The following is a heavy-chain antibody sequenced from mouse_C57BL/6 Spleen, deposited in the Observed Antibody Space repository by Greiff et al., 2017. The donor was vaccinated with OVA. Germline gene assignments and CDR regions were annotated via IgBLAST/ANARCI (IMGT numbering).Heavy chain of an antibody. D-gene: IGHD1-1*01. Sequence: VQLKASGPELVKPGASVKIPCKASGYTFTDYNMDWVKQSHGKSLAWIGDINPNNGGTIYNQKFTGKATLTVDKSSSTAYMELRSLTSEDTAVYYCARGGLITTVVDWYFDVWGTWTTVTVSS. J-gene: IGHJ1*03. CDR2: INPNNGGT. V-gene: IGHV1-18*01. CDR1: GYTFTDYN. CDR3: ARGGLITTVVDWYFDV.